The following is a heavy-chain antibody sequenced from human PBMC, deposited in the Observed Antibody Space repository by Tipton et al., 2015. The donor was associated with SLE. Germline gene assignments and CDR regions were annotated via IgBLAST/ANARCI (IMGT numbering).Heavy chain of an antibody. CDR3: ARRLTRYSGYDYFDY. Sequence: LRLSCAVYGGSFSGYYWSWIRQPPGKGLEWIGYIYYSGSTNYNPSLKSRVTISVDTSKNQFSLKLSSVTAADTAVYYCARRLTRYSGYDYFDYWGQGTPVTVSS. CDR1: GGSFSGYY. CDR2: IYYSGST. J-gene: IGHJ4*02. V-gene: IGHV4-59*08. D-gene: IGHD5-12*01.